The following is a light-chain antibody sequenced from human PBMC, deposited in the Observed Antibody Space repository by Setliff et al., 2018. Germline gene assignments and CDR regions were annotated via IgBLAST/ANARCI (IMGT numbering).Light chain of an antibody. CDR1: NNDVGAYNY. J-gene: IGLJ2*01. CDR3: CSYASSSTFTVV. CDR2: DVS. V-gene: IGLV2-14*03. Sequence: QSALTQPASVSGSPGQSVTISCTGTNNDVGAYNYVSWYQQHPGKAPKFMIYDVSKRSSGASDRFSGSKSGNTASLTISGLQAEDEADYYCCSYASSSTFTVVFGRGTK.